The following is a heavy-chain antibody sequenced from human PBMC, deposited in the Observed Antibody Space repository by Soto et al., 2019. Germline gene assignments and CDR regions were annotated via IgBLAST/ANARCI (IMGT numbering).Heavy chain of an antibody. CDR1: GYTLNTYY. CDR2: IHPSGGGS. J-gene: IGHJ4*02. Sequence: GPVKVSCKPSGYTLNTYYLHWVRQAPGQGLEWMGIIHPSGGGSTYAQKFLGRVTMTRDTSTSTVFMELSSLRSADTAVYYCARGGHIAVVTASVDYWGQRTLVTVSS. CDR3: ARGGHIAVVTASVDY. D-gene: IGHD2-21*02. V-gene: IGHV1-46*02.